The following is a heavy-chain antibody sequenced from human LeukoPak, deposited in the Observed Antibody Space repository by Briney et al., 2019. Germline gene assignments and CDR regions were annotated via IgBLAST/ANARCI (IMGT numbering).Heavy chain of an antibody. CDR1: GFTFSSYA. V-gene: IGHV3-23*01. D-gene: IGHD6-19*01. J-gene: IGHJ4*02. CDR2: ISGSGGST. Sequence: GGSLRLSCAASGFTFSSYAMSWVRQAPGKGLEWVSAISGSGGSTYYAASVKGRFTISRDNSKNTLYLQMNSLRAEDTAVYYCEIFEQWLVLLEDWGQGTLVTVSS. CDR3: EIFEQWLVLLED.